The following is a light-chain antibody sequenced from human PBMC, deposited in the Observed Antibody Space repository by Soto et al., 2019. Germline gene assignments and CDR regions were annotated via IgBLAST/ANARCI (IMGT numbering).Light chain of an antibody. CDR3: QQHGSSPLT. CDR2: GAS. J-gene: IGKJ4*01. CDR1: QSVSSSY. Sequence: EIVMTQSPTTLSVSPGARDPLSCRARQSVSSSYLAWYQQKPGQAPRLLIYGASSRAAGIPDRFSGSGSGTDFTLTISRLEPEDFAVYYCQQHGSSPLTFGGGTKVDIK. V-gene: IGKV3-20*01.